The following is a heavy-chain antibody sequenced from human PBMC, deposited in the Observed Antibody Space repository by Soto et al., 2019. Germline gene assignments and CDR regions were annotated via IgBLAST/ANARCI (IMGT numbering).Heavy chain of an antibody. CDR1: GGTVARSHW. CDR3: AREIVTVGGNNYVDP. CDR2: VYHTGAA. J-gene: IGHJ5*02. V-gene: IGHV4-4*02. Sequence: PSETLSLPCGVSGGTVARSHWWSWVRHSPSRGLEWIGIVYHTGAANSNPCLQSRVNVSEHKSNNQFSLRLTSGTAADTAVYFCAREIVTVGGNNYVDPRGPGTLVTVS. D-gene: IGHD2-21*02.